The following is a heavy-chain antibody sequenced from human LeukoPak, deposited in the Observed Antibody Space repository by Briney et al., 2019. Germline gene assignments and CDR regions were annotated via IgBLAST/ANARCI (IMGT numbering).Heavy chain of an antibody. D-gene: IGHD1-26*01. CDR2: IKSKRDGGTA. Sequence: PGESLRLSCAATGFNFSYAWMSWVRQTPGQGKEWVSRIKSKRDGGTADSAAPVKGRFTISRHDLKNTVYLQMNSLKAEDTAVYYCTTDLGSGSLFDYWGQGILVTVSS. J-gene: IGHJ4*02. CDR1: GFNFSYAW. V-gene: IGHV3-15*01. CDR3: TTDLGSGSLFDY.